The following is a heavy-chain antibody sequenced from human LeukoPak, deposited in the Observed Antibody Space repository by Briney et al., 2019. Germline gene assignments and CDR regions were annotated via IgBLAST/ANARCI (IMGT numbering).Heavy chain of an antibody. Sequence: PSETLPHMRTVSGGPMSGFFRGWIRQPPGKGLEWIGFIYYSGSANYNPSLKSRVTMSVDMSKNQFSLKLSSATAADTAFYYCARDRDSSALTTYWSQGALVTVSS. V-gene: IGHV4-59*01. J-gene: IGHJ4*02. CDR2: IYYSGSA. CDR3: ARDRDSSALTTY. CDR1: GGPMSGFF. D-gene: IGHD6-19*01.